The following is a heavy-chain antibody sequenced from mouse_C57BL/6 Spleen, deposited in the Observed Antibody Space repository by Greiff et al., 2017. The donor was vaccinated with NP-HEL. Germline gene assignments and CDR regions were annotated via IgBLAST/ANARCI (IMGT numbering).Heavy chain of an antibody. Sequence: VNVVESGPGLVAPSQSLSITCTVSGFSLTSYGVHWVRQPPGKGLEWLVVIWSDGSTTYNSALKSRLSISKDNSKSQVFLKMNSLQTDDTAMYYCAREGVVATYYAMDYWGQGTSVTVSS. CDR3: AREGVVATYYAMDY. D-gene: IGHD1-1*01. CDR2: IWSDGST. V-gene: IGHV2-6*03. CDR1: GFSLTSYG. J-gene: IGHJ4*01.